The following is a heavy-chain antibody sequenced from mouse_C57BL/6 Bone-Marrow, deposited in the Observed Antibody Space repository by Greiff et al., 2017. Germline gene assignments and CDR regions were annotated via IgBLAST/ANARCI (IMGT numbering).Heavy chain of an antibody. CDR3: ARWDDSLAY. D-gene: IGHD2-12*01. Sequence: EVQVVESGGGLVQPGGSLSLSCAASGFTFTDYYMSWVRQPPGKALEWLGFISNKANGYTTEYSASVKGRFTISRDNSQSILYLQMNALRDEDSATYCCARWDDSLAYWGQGTLVTVSA. CDR2: ISNKANGYTT. J-gene: IGHJ3*01. V-gene: IGHV7-3*01. CDR1: GFTFTDYY.